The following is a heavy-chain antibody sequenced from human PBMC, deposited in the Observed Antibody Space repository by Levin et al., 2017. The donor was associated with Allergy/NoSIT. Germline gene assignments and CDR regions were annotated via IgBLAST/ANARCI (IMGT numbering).Heavy chain of an antibody. Sequence: GGSLRLSCAASGFTFSNSWMHWVRQAPGEGLVWVSRINSDGSSIVYADSVKGRFTISRDNSKNTVYLQMNSLTAEDTAVYFCAREPTSALDVWGQGTMVTVYS. J-gene: IGHJ3*01. V-gene: IGHV3-74*01. CDR3: AREPTSALDV. D-gene: IGHD2-2*01. CDR2: INSDGSSI. CDR1: GFTFSNSW.